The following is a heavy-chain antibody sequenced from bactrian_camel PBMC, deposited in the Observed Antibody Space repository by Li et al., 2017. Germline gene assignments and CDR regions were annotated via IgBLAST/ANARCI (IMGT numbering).Heavy chain of an antibody. CDR3: AASSTWYCLTTPTSFDF. J-gene: IGHJ6*01. CDR1: GGTYSTYC. Sequence: HGQLVESGGGSVQAGGSLRLSCAASGGTYSTYCMAWFRQSPEKEREGVALQLVGGTTYIIDSVKGRFSLSNDNDRNTMYLQMNSLKPEDTAMYYCAASSTWYCLTTPTSFDFWGQGTQVTVS. V-gene: IGHV3S57*01. CDR2: QLVGGTT. D-gene: IGHD6*01.